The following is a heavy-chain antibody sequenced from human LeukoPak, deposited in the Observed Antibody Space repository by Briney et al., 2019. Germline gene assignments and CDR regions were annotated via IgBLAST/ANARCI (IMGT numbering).Heavy chain of an antibody. D-gene: IGHD6-19*01. V-gene: IGHV3-21*01. CDR1: GFTFSSYS. J-gene: IGHJ5*02. Sequence: KSGESLKISCAASGFTFSSYSMNWVRQAPGKGLEWVSSISSSSSYIYYADSVKGRFTISRDNAKNSLYLQMNSLRAEDTAVYYCARGVGAVAGTENWFDPWGQGTLVTVSS. CDR3: ARGVGAVAGTENWFDP. CDR2: ISSSSSYI.